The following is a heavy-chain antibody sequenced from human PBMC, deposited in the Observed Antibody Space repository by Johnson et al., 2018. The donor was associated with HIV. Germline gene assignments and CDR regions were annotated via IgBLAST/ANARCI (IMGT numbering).Heavy chain of an antibody. D-gene: IGHD6-6*01. CDR3: AREGIAARPGAFDI. Sequence: QVQLVESGGDLVKPGGSLRLSCAASGFTFSDYCMSWIRKAPGKGLEWISYISSSGDTTYYADSVKGRFTISRDAAENSLYLQMNSLRAEDTALYYCAREGIAARPGAFDIWGQGTMVTVSS. CDR1: GFTFSDYC. J-gene: IGHJ3*02. CDR2: ISSSGDTT. V-gene: IGHV3-11*01.